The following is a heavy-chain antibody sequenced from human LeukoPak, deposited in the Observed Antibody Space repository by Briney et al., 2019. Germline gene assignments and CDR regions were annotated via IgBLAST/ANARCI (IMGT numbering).Heavy chain of an antibody. V-gene: IGHV4-39*07. D-gene: IGHD3-16*02. CDR2: IYYSGST. CDR3: ARGVITFGGVIVIDPRYYFDY. Sequence: SETLSLTCTVSGGSISSSSYYWGWIRQPPGKGLEWIGSIYYSGSTYYNPSLKSRVTISVDTSKNQFSLKLSSVTAADTAVYYCARGVITFGGVIVIDPRYYFDYWGQGTLVTVSS. J-gene: IGHJ4*02. CDR1: GGSISSSSYY.